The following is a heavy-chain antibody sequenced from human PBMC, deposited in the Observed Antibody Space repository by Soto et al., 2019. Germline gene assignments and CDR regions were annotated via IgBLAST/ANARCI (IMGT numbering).Heavy chain of an antibody. CDR1: GFTFSSYS. Sequence: EVQLVESGGGLVQPGGSLRLSCAASGFTFSSYSMNWVRQAPGKGLEWVSYISSSSSTIYYADSVKGRFTTSRNNAKNSLYLQMNSLRAEDTAVYYCARVGLELLLMDVWGKGTPVTDSS. CDR2: ISSSSSTI. CDR3: ARVGLELLLMDV. V-gene: IGHV3-48*01. D-gene: IGHD2-15*01. J-gene: IGHJ6*04.